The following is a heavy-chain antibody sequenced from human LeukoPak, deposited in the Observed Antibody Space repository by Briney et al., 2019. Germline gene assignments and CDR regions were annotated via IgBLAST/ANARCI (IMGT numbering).Heavy chain of an antibody. D-gene: IGHD6-19*01. Sequence: GGSLRLSCAASGFTVSSNYMTWVRQAPGKGLEWVSVIYSGGGTFYSDSVKGRFTISRDNYKNTLYLQMNSLRAEDTAVYYCASPGGSSGRSKLDYWGQGTLVAVSS. CDR3: ASPGGSSGRSKLDY. CDR2: IYSGGGT. CDR1: GFTVSSNY. V-gene: IGHV3-66*01. J-gene: IGHJ4*02.